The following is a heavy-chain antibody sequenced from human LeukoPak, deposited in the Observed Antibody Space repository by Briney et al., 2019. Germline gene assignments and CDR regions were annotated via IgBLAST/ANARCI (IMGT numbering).Heavy chain of an antibody. CDR2: ISSSSSYI. J-gene: IGHJ3*02. Sequence: GGSLRLSCAASGFTFSSYSMNWVRQAPGKGLEWVSSISSSSSYIYYADSVKGRFTISRDNAKNSLYLQMNSLRAEDTAVYYRARDRSSSWSGGAFDIWGQGTMVTVSS. D-gene: IGHD6-13*01. CDR3: ARDRSSSWSGGAFDI. V-gene: IGHV3-21*01. CDR1: GFTFSSYS.